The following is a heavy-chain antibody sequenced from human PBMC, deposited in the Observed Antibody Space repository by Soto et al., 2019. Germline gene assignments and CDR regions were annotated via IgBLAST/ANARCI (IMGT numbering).Heavy chain of an antibody. Sequence: QVQLVQSGAEVKKPGASVKVSCKASGYAFTNYGFIWVRQAPGQGLEWMGWISPYNGNTDYAQKLQGRVTMTTDTSTNTAYMELRSLRSDDTAVYYCARDGGVLMVYAAFDYWGQGTLVTVSS. CDR2: ISPYNGNT. D-gene: IGHD2-8*01. J-gene: IGHJ4*02. V-gene: IGHV1-18*01. CDR1: GYAFTNYG. CDR3: ARDGGVLMVYAAFDY.